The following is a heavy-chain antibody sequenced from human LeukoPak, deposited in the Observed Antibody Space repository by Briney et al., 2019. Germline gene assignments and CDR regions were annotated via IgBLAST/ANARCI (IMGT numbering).Heavy chain of an antibody. J-gene: IGHJ4*02. CDR1: GFTFSSYW. V-gene: IGHV3-7*01. D-gene: IGHD1-7*01. CDR2: IKQDGSEK. Sequence: PGGALRLSCAASGFTFSSYWMSWVRQAPGKGLEWVANIKQDGSEKYYVDSVKGRFTISRDNAKNSLYLQMNSLRAEDTAVYYCARGRGNYPFGYWGQGTLVTVSS. CDR3: ARGRGNYPFGY.